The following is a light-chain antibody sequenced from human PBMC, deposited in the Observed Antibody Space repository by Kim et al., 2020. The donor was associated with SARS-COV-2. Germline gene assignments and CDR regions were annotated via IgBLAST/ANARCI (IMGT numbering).Light chain of an antibody. CDR3: QQYNTWLIT. V-gene: IGKV3D-15*01. J-gene: IGKJ5*01. CDR1: QSVSTN. CDR2: GAS. Sequence: VCPGKRATLSCRASQSVSTNLAWYQQHPGQAPRLLIYGASTRATGIPARFSGSGSGTEFTLTISSLQSEDFAVYYCQQYNTWLITFGQGTRLEIK.